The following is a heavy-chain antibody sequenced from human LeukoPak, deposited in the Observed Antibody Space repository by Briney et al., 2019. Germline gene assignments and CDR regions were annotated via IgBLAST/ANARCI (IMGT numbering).Heavy chain of an antibody. CDR3: GKGGCSWSRWDY. V-gene: IGHV3-23*01. CDR1: GFTFSSFA. CDR2: ISSSGSGT. D-gene: IGHD6-13*01. Sequence: GGSLRLSCAASGFTFSSFAMSWVRQAPGKGLEWVSTISSSGSGTYYADSVKGRFTISRANSNNALYLQMNSPRAEDTAVYFYGKGGCSWSRWDYWGQGTLVTVSS. J-gene: IGHJ4*02.